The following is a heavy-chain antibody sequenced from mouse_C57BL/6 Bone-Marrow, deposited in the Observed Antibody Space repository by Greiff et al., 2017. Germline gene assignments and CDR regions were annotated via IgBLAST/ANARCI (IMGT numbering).Heavy chain of an antibody. CDR2: IWWDDDK. CDR1: GFSLSTFGMG. D-gene: IGHD2-3*01. J-gene: IGHJ2*01. Sequence: QVTLKECGPGILQPSQTLSLTCSFSGFSLSTFGMGVGWIRQPSGKGLEWLAHIWWDDDKYYNPALKSRLTISKDTSKNQVFLKIANVDTADTATYYCARPYDGSTGYFDYWGQGTTLTVSS. V-gene: IGHV8-8*01. CDR3: ARPYDGSTGYFDY.